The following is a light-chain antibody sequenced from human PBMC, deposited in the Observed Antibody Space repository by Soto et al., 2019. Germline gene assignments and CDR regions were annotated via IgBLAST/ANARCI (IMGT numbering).Light chain of an antibody. CDR2: DAS. Sequence: IVLTHSPATLSLSPGERATLSCKASQTISNSLGWFQQKPGQAPRLLIDDASNRATGIPARFTGSGSGSDFTLTITSLEPEDFGVYYCRQRYNWPLTFGGGTKV. CDR1: QTISNS. V-gene: IGKV3-11*01. CDR3: RQRYNWPLT. J-gene: IGKJ4*01.